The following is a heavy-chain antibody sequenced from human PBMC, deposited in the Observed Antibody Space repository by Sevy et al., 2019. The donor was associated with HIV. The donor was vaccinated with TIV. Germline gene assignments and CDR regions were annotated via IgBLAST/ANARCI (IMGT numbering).Heavy chain of an antibody. V-gene: IGHV3-30*09. J-gene: IGHJ4*02. CDR3: ARASHMIKFGGVIVNDGIDY. D-gene: IGHD3-16*02. Sequence: GGSLRLSCAASGLTFSNYAIHWVRQAPGKGLEWVAVISYDGSNKDYADSVKGRFDSSRENSKNTLYLQMNSLKVEDKAVYYCARASHMIKFGGVIVNDGIDYWGQGTLVTVSS. CDR2: ISYDGSNK. CDR1: GLTFSNYA.